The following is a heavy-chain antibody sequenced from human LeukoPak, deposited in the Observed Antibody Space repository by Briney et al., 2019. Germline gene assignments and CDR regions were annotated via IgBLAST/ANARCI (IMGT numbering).Heavy chain of an antibody. CDR3: TKGRTTTVRYLNDF. CDR2: IRYDGSNK. V-gene: IGHV3-30*02. Sequence: GGSLRLSCAASGFTFNNYCMHWVRQAPGKGLGWVAFIRYDGSNKYYADSVKGRFTISRDNSNNTLFLQMTSLRAEDTAIYYCTKGRTTTVRYLNDFWGQGTLVTVSS. J-gene: IGHJ4*02. CDR1: GFTFNNYC. D-gene: IGHD4-17*01.